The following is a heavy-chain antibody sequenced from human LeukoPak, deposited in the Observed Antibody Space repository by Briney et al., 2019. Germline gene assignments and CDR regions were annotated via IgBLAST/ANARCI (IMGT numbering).Heavy chain of an antibody. J-gene: IGHJ4*02. D-gene: IGHD1-26*01. V-gene: IGHV3-23*01. CDR2: ISGSGGST. Sequence: GGSLRLSCAASGFTFSSYAMSWVRQAPGKGLEWVSAISGSGGSTYYADSVKGRFTISRDNAKKSLYLQMNSLRAEDTAVYYWAGARRQGGGAYFDYWGQGTLVTVSS. CDR1: GFTFSSYA. CDR3: AGARRQGGGAYFDY.